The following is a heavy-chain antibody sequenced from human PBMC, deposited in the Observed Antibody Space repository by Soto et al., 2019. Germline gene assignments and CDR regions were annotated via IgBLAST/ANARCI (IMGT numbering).Heavy chain of an antibody. J-gene: IGHJ4*02. Sequence: QVHLVQSGAEVKKPGASVKVSCKASGYIFSTYTMHWVRQAPGQRLEWMGWINAANGNTKYSQNFQGRVTISRDTSASTAYLKLSSLRSEDTAVYYWARVSFETSGYADYWGQGTLVTVSS. CDR3: ARVSFETSGYADY. CDR1: GYIFSTYT. CDR2: INAANGNT. V-gene: IGHV1-3*01. D-gene: IGHD3-22*01.